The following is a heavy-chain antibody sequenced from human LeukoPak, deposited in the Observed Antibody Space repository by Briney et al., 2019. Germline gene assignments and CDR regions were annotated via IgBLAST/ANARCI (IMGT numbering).Heavy chain of an antibody. CDR2: IYYSGST. V-gene: IGHV4-59*01. D-gene: IGHD3-22*01. CDR1: GGSISSYY. CDR3: ARAEYYYDSSGYFYYFDY. Sequence: SETLSLTCTVSGGSISSYYWSWIRQPPGKGLEWIGYIYYSGSTNYNPSLKSRVTISVDTSKNQFSLKLSSVTAADTAVYYCARAEYYYDSSGYFYYFDYWGQGTLVTISS. J-gene: IGHJ4*02.